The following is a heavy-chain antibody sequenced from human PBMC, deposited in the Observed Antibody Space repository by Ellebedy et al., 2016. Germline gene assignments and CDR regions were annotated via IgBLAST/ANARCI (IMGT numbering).Heavy chain of an antibody. CDR3: ARGRSQDTAMEPFQH. Sequence: ASVKVSCKASGYTFTSYGISWVRQAPGQGLEWMGWISAYNGNTNYAQKLQGRVTMTTDTSTSTAYMELRSLRSDDTAVYYCARGRSQDTAMEPFQHWGQGTLVTVSS. J-gene: IGHJ1*01. V-gene: IGHV1-18*01. CDR1: GYTFTSYG. CDR2: ISAYNGNT. D-gene: IGHD5-18*01.